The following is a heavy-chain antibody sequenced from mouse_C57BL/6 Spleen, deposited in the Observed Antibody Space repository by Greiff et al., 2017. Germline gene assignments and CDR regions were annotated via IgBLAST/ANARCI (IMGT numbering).Heavy chain of an antibody. CDR1: GFTFSSYG. J-gene: IGHJ3*01. CDR2: ISSGGSYT. CDR3: ASLDSSGYWFAY. Sequence: EVQVVESGGDLVKPGGSLKLSCAASGFTFSSYGMSWVRQTPDKRLEWVATISSGGSYTYYPDSVKGRFTISRDNAKNTLYLQMSSLKSEDTAMYYCASLDSSGYWFAYWCQGTLVTVSA. V-gene: IGHV5-6*01. D-gene: IGHD3-2*02.